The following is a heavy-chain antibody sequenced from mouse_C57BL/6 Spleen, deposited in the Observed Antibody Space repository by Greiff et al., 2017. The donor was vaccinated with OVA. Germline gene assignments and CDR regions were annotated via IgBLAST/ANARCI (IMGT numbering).Heavy chain of an antibody. J-gene: IGHJ4*01. CDR2: IDPEDGET. CDR3: ARSPYGSSHYYAMDY. Sequence: EVKLVEPGAELVKPGASVKLSCTASGFTIKDYYMHWVKQRTEQGLEWIGRIDPEDGETKYAPKFQGKATITADTSSNTAYLQLSSLTSEDTAVYYCARSPYGSSHYYAMDYWGQGTSVTVSS. CDR1: GFTIKDYY. V-gene: IGHV14-2*01. D-gene: IGHD1-1*01.